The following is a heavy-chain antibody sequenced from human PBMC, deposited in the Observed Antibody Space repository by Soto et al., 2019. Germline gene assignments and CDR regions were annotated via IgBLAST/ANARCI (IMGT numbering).Heavy chain of an antibody. CDR2: ISAYNGNT. D-gene: IGHD3-22*01. V-gene: IGHV1-18*01. CDR3: ARFALYYDSSVFSRHFDY. CDR1: GYTFTSYG. Sequence: ASVKVSCKASGYTFTSYGISWVRQAPGQGLEWMGWISAYNGNTNYAQKLQGRVTMTTDTSTSTAYMELRSLRSDDTAVYYCARFALYYDSSVFSRHFDYWGKETLVTVPS. J-gene: IGHJ4*02.